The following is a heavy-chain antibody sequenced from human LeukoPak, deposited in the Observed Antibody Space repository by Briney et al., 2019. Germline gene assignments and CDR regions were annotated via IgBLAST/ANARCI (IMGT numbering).Heavy chain of an antibody. CDR3: ARHDYGGNSIEFDY. V-gene: IGHV4-59*08. D-gene: IGHD4-23*01. Sequence: SETLSLTCTVSGGSISSYYWSWIRQPPGKGLEWIAYIYYSGSTTYNPSLQSRVTISVDTSKNQFSLKLSSVTAADTAVYYCARHDYGGNSIEFDYWGQGTLVTVSS. CDR2: IYYSGST. CDR1: GGSISSYY. J-gene: IGHJ4*02.